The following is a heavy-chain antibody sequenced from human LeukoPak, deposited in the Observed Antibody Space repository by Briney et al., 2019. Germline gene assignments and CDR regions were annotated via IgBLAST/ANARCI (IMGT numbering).Heavy chain of an antibody. J-gene: IGHJ3*02. CDR3: ARDLYNVGDGDAFDI. CDR2: IKGDGSDK. Sequence: GGSLRLSCAASGFTFSSSWMTWVRQAPGKGLEWLANIKGDGSDKNYVDSVKGRFTISRDNAKNSLYLQMNSLRAEDTAVYYCARDLYNVGDGDAFDIWGQGTMVTVSS. CDR1: GFTFSSSW. D-gene: IGHD3-16*01. V-gene: IGHV3-7*03.